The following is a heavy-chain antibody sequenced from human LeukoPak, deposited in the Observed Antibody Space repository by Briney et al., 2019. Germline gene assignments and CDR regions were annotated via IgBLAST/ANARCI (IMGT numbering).Heavy chain of an antibody. J-gene: IGHJ4*02. CDR3: ARSYYYDSSALTGY. CDR2: INPNSGGT. Sequence: ASVKVSCKASGYTFTGYYMHWVRQAPGQGLEWMGWINPNSGGTNYAQKFQGRVTMTRDTSISTAYMELSRLRSDDTAVYYCARSYYYDSSALTGYWGQGTLVTVSS. D-gene: IGHD3-22*01. CDR1: GYTFTGYY. V-gene: IGHV1-2*02.